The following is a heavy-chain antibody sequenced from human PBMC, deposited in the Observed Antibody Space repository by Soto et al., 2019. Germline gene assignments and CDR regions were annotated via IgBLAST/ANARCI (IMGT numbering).Heavy chain of an antibody. CDR1: GYTFTSYG. D-gene: IGHD3-9*01. V-gene: IGHV1-18*01. J-gene: IGHJ4*02. CDR2: ISAYNGNT. CDR3: ARSAGDYDILTGYHYFDY. Sequence: ASVKVSCKASGYTFTSYGISWVRQAPGQGLEWMGWISAYNGNTNYAQKLQGRVTMTTDTSTSTAYMELRSLRSDDTAVYYCARSAGDYDILTGYHYFDYWGQGTLVTVSS.